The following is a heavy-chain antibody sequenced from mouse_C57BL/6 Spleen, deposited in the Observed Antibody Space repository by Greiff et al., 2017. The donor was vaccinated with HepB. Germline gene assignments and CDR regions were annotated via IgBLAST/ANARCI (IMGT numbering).Heavy chain of an antibody. V-gene: IGHV1-52*01. J-gene: IGHJ1*03. D-gene: IGHD1-1*01. Sequence: VQLQQPGAELVRPGSSVKLSCKASGYTFTSYWMHWVKQRPIQGLEWIGNIDPSDSETHYNQKFKDKATLTVDKSSSTAYMQLSSLTSEDSAVYYCARGSYYYGSSLWYFDVWGTGTTVTVSS. CDR3: ARGSYYYGSSLWYFDV. CDR1: GYTFTSYW. CDR2: IDPSDSET.